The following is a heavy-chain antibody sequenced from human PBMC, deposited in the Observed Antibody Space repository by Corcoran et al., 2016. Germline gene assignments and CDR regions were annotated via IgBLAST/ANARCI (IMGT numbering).Heavy chain of an antibody. D-gene: IGHD1-1*01. V-gene: IGHV3-15*01. J-gene: IGHJ4*02. CDR3: TAGTGRTDFDF. CDR1: GFTFSDAW. Sequence: EVQLVESGGGLVKPGESLRLSCVASGFTFSDAWMSWVRQAPGKGLEWVGRIKSKSDSGTRDFAAPVKGRFAISRDDSRNSLYLQMNNLKVEDTAVYYCTAGTGRTDFDFWGQGIRVAVSS. CDR2: IKSKSDSGTR.